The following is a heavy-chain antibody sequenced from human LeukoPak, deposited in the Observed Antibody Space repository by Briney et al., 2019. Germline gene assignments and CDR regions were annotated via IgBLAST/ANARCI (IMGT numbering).Heavy chain of an antibody. CDR3: ARDLAPGDTAMAHYYYYGMDV. J-gene: IGHJ6*02. CDR1: GYTFTGYY. CDR2: INPNSGST. V-gene: IGHV1-2*02. D-gene: IGHD5-18*01. Sequence: GASVKVSCKASGYTFTGYYMHWVRQAPGQGLEWMGWINPNSGSTNYAQKFQGRVTMTRDTSISTAYMELSRLRSDDTAVYYCARDLAPGDTAMAHYYYYGMDVWGQGTTVTVSS.